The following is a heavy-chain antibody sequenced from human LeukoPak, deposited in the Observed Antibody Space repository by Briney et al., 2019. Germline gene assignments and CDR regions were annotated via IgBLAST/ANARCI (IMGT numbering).Heavy chain of an antibody. Sequence: KSSETLSLTCAVYGGSFSGYYWSWIRQPPGKGLEWIGEINHSGSTNYNPSLKSRVTISVDTSKNQFSLKLSSVTAAGTAVYYCARGEGSIAAAGFDYWGQGTLVTVSS. D-gene: IGHD6-13*01. J-gene: IGHJ4*02. V-gene: IGHV4-34*01. CDR3: ARGEGSIAAAGFDY. CDR2: INHSGST. CDR1: GGSFSGYY.